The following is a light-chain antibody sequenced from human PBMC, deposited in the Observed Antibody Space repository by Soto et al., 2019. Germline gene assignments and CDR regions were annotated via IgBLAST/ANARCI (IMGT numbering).Light chain of an antibody. Sequence: DIQVTQSPSSLSASVGDKVTITCRASQDIKYDLGWYQQKPGTAPKRFIYSASSLQSGVPSRFSGSGSETEFTLTISSLQPEDFATYYCLQYRSFPWTFGQGTKVEIK. V-gene: IGKV1-17*01. CDR3: LQYRSFPWT. CDR1: QDIKYD. J-gene: IGKJ1*01. CDR2: SAS.